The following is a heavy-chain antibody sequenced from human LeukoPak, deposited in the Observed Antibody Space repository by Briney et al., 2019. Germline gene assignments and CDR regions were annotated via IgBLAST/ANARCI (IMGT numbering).Heavy chain of an antibody. CDR2: ISSSISYI. CDR3: AREYCRSTSCYPNTFDI. Sequence: GGSLRLSCAASGFTFSSYTMNWVRQAPGKGLEWVSSISSSISYIYYADSVKGRFTISRDNAKNSLYLQMNSLRAEDTAIYYCAREYCRSTSCYPNTFDIWGQGTMVTVSS. V-gene: IGHV3-21*01. J-gene: IGHJ3*02. CDR1: GFTFSSYT. D-gene: IGHD2-2*01.